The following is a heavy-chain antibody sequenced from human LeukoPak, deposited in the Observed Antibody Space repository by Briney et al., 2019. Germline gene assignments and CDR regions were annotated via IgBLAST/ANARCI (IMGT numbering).Heavy chain of an antibody. Sequence: GGSLRLSSAASGFTFSNFWMSWVRQAPGKGLEWVANIKQDGFEKYYVDSVMGRFIISRDNAKNSLSLQMNSLRAEDTAVYYCARDGCTSTTCSTLGGFSSWGQGTLVTVSS. CDR2: IKQDGFEK. D-gene: IGHD2-2*01. CDR1: GFTFSNFW. CDR3: ARDGCTSTTCSTLGGFSS. V-gene: IGHV3-7*01. J-gene: IGHJ5*02.